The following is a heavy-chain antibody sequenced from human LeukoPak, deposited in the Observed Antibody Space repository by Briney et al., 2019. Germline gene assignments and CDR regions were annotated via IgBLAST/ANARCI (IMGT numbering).Heavy chain of an antibody. CDR2: SSSSSYI. CDR3: ARARGSGRLAYFDY. J-gene: IGHJ4*02. V-gene: IGHV3-21*01. D-gene: IGHD6-19*01. Sequence: SSSSSYIYYADSVKGRFTISRDNAKNSLYLQMNSLRAEDTAVYYCARARGSGRLAYFDYWGQGTLVTVSS.